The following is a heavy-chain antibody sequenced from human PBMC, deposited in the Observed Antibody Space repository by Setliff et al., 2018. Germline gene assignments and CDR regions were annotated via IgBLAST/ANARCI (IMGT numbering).Heavy chain of an antibody. CDR3: ARGEYTSLPSGVYYHMDV. CDR1: GYTFTSYG. Sequence: ASVKVSCKASGYTFTSYGISWVRQAPGQGLEWMGWISAYNGNTNYAQKLQGRVTMTTDTSTSTAYMELRSLRSDDTAVYYCARGEYTSLPSGVYYHMDVWGKGTTVTVSS. J-gene: IGHJ6*03. CDR2: ISAYNGNT. D-gene: IGHD6-6*01. V-gene: IGHV1-18*01.